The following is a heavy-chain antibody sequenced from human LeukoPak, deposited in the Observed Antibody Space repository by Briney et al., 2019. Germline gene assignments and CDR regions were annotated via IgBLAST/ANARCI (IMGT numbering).Heavy chain of an antibody. D-gene: IGHD3-3*01. CDR2: INPNSGGT. CDR1: GYTFTGYY. J-gene: IGHJ6*02. CDR3: AATSKLRFLEWLSPLNYYYYYGMDV. V-gene: IGHV1-2*02. Sequence: ASVKVSCKASGYTFTGYYMHWVRQAPGQGLEWMGWINPNSGGTNYAQKFQGRVTMTRDTSISTAYMELSRLRSDDTAVYYCAATSKLRFLEWLSPLNYYYYYGMDVWGQGTTVTVSS.